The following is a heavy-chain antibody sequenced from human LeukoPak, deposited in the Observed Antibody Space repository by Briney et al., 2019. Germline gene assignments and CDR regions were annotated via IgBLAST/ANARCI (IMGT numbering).Heavy chain of an antibody. Sequence: GGSLRLSCAASGFTFSDYYMSWIRQAPGKGLEWVSYISSSGSTIYYADSVKGRFTISRDNAKNSLYLQMNSLRAEDTAVYYCAAQTGYSSSWYPDYWGQGTLVTISS. CDR2: ISSSGSTI. D-gene: IGHD6-13*01. J-gene: IGHJ4*02. CDR1: GFTFSDYY. V-gene: IGHV3-11*01. CDR3: AAQTGYSSSWYPDY.